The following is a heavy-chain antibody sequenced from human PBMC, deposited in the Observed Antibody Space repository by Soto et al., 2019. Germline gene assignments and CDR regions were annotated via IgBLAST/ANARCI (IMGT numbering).Heavy chain of an antibody. V-gene: IGHV1-69*13. CDR2: IIPIFGTA. CDR3: ARGYIVVVPAARNRHFSYYYFGMDV. J-gene: IGHJ6*02. D-gene: IGHD2-2*01. CDR1: GGTFSSYA. Sequence: SVKVSCKASGGTFSSYAISWVRQAPGQGLEWMGGIIPIFGTANYAQKFQGRVTITADESTSTAYMELSSLRSEDTAVYYCARGYIVVVPAARNRHFSYYYFGMDVWGQGTTVTVSS.